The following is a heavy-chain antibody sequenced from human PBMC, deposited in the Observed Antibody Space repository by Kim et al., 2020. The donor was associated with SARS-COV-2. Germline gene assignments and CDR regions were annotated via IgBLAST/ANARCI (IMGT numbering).Heavy chain of an antibody. CDR3: AKDDYGSIDY. D-gene: IGHD3-16*01. CDR1: GFTFSSSA. CDR2: MSLDGSNI. V-gene: IGHV3-30-3*01. J-gene: IGHJ4*02. Sequence: GGSLRLSCAASGFTFSSSAMHWVRQAPGKGLECVALMSLDGSNIDYTDSVRGRFTISRDNSKNTLYLQMNSLRPEDTAVYNCAKDDYGSIDYWGQGTLVT.